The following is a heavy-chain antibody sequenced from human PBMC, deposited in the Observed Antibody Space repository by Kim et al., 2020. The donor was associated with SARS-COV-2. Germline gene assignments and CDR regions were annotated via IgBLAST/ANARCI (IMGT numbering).Heavy chain of an antibody. CDR3: AREVDTVMVTFDY. J-gene: IGHJ4*02. D-gene: IGHD5-18*01. V-gene: IGHV6-1*01. CDR2: TYYRSKWYN. Sequence: SQTLSLTCAISGDSVSSNSAAWNWIRLSPSRGLEWLGRTYYRSKWYNDYAVSVKSRIIINRDTSKNQFSLHLSSVTPEDTAMYYCAREVDTVMVTFDYWGQGTLVTVSS. CDR1: GDSVSSNSAA.